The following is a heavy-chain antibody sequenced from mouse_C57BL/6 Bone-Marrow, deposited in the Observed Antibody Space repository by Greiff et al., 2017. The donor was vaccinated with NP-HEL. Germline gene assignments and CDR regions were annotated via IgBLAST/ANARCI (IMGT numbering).Heavy chain of an antibody. CDR1: GYTFTSYW. CDR3: ARSPYYYGSSYLYYCDY. Sequence: QVHVKQSGAELAKPGASVKLSCKASGYTFTSYWMHWVKQRPGQGLEWIGSINPSSGYTKYNQKLQDKATLTAGKASSTAYMQLSSLTYEDSAVYYWARSPYYYGSSYLYYCDYWGQGTTLTVSS. J-gene: IGHJ2*01. V-gene: IGHV1-7*01. D-gene: IGHD1-1*01. CDR2: INPSSGYT.